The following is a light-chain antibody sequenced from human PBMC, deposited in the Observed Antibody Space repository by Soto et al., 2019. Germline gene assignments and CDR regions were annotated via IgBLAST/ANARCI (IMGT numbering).Light chain of an antibody. CDR3: QSYDSSLSVHYV. J-gene: IGLJ1*01. V-gene: IGLV1-40*01. CDR1: SSNIGAGYD. Sequence: QSVLTQPPSVSGAPGQRVTISCTGCSSNIGAGYDVHWYQQLPGTAPKLLIYGNSNRPSGVPDRFSGSKSGTSASLAITGLQAEDEADYYCQSYDSSLSVHYVFGTGTKLTVL. CDR2: GNS.